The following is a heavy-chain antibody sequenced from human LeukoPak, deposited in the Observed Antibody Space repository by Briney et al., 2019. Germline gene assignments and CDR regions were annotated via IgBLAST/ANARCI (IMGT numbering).Heavy chain of an antibody. CDR3: ASLLLESSPKNGGY. J-gene: IGHJ4*02. CDR2: ISAYNGDT. D-gene: IGHD6-6*01. V-gene: IGHV1-18*01. Sequence: GASVKVSCKASGYMFISYGISWVRQAPGQGLEWMGWISAYNGDTNFPQKFQGRVTMTTDTSTNTAYMELRSLRSDDTAVYYCASLLLESSPKNGGYWGQGTLVTVSS. CDR1: GYMFISYG.